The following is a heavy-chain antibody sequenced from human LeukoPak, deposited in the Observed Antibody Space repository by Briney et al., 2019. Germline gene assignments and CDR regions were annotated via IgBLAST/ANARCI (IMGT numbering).Heavy chain of an antibody. Sequence: GGSLRLSCAASGFTFSGYWMHWVRQAPGKGLVWVSRVATGGTGPSYADSVKGRFTISRDNAKNTLYLQMDSLSAEDTAVYFCARDMGPYGGSPGASWGQGTLVTVSS. J-gene: IGHJ5*02. CDR3: ARDMGPYGGSPGAS. V-gene: IGHV3-74*01. D-gene: IGHD4-23*01. CDR1: GFTFSGYW. CDR2: VATGGTGP.